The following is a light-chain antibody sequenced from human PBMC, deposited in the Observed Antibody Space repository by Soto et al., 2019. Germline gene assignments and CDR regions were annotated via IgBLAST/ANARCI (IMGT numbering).Light chain of an antibody. J-gene: IGLJ6*01. CDR3: TSYTARRLYV. CDR2: DVS. Sequence: QSALTQPASVSGSPGQSITISCTGTSSDVGGYDYVSWYQQHPGKDPKLLIYDVSNRPSGVSTRFSGSKSGNTASLTISGLQAEDEGDYYCTSYTARRLYVFGSGTKLTVL. CDR1: SSDVGGYDY. V-gene: IGLV2-14*03.